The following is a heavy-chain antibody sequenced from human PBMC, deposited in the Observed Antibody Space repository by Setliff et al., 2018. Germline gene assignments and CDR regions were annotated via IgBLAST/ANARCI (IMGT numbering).Heavy chain of an antibody. D-gene: IGHD6-19*01. CDR2: ISSGGSST. CDR1: GFTFSDYY. V-gene: IGHV3-11*01. Sequence: GGSLRLSCAASGFTFSDYYMSWLRQAPGKGLGWVSHISSGGSSTYYADSVKGRFTISRDNAKKSLYLQKNSLRAEDTAMYYCVRLQFYSSGWYRDDYWGQGTLVTVSS. J-gene: IGHJ4*02. CDR3: VRLQFYSSGWYRDDY.